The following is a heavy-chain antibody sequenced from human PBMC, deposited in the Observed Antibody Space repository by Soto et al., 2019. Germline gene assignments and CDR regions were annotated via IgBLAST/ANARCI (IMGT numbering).Heavy chain of an antibody. CDR2: ISSDESTT. D-gene: IGHD1-26*01. CDR3: VRGHSGTYYRAFDY. Sequence: EVQLVESGEGLVQPGGSLRLSCAASGFTFSNYWMYWVRQAPGKWLVCVSRISSDESTTTCADSVKGRFTISRDNAKNTLYLQMNSLRADDTAVYYCVRGHSGTYYRAFDYWGQGTLVTVSS. J-gene: IGHJ4*02. CDR1: GFTFSNYW. V-gene: IGHV3-74*01.